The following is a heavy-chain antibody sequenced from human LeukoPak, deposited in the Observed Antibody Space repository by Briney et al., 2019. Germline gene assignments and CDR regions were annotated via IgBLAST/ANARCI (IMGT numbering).Heavy chain of an antibody. V-gene: IGHV5-51*01. CDR2: IYPGDSDT. CDR1: GYSFTSYW. J-gene: IGHJ4*02. D-gene: IGHD2-15*01. CDR3: ARGSLASSGGTFFDY. Sequence: KPGESLKISCKGSGYSFTSYWIGWVRQMPGKGLEWMGIIYPGDSDTRYSPSFQGQVTTSADKSISTAYLQWSSLKASDTAIYYCARGSLASSGGTFFDYWGQGTLVTVSS.